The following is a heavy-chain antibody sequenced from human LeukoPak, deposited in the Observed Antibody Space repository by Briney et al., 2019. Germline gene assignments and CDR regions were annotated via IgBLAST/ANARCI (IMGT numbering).Heavy chain of an antibody. D-gene: IGHD3-16*01. V-gene: IGHV3-48*03. CDR3: ARSGGGSWFDP. J-gene: IGHJ5*02. CDR2: ISPTGSTI. Sequence: GGSLRLSSAASGFTFSNYEMNWVRQAPGKGLEWISYISPTGSTIYYADSVKGRFTISRDNAKNSLYLQMNSLRAEDTALYYCARSGGGSWFDPWGQGTLVTVSS. CDR1: GFTFSNYE.